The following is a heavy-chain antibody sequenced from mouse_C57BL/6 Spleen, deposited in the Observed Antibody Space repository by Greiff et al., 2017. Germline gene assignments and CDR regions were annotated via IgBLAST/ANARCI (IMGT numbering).Heavy chain of an antibody. Sequence: EVKLMESGPGLVKPSQSLSLTCSVTGYSITSGYYWNWIRQFPGNKLEWMGYISYDGSNNYNPSLKNRISITRDTSKNQFFLKLNSVTTEDTATYYCARRSYGNYGNLDYWGQGTTLTVSS. CDR3: ARRSYGNYGNLDY. CDR2: ISYDGSN. CDR1: GYSITSGYY. J-gene: IGHJ2*01. D-gene: IGHD2-1*01. V-gene: IGHV3-6*01.